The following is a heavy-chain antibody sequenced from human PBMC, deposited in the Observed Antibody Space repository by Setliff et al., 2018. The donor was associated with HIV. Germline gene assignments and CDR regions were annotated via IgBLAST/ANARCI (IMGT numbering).Heavy chain of an antibody. Sequence: SQTLSLTCTVSGAGIISYSWSWIRQPAGKGLEWIGRVYSSGSTNYNPSLRNRLTMSADTSKKQFSLKLSSVTAADTAVYYCARGSVIVADALDIWGQGTMVTVSS. CDR3: ARGSVIVADALDI. J-gene: IGHJ3*02. CDR2: VYSSGST. V-gene: IGHV4-4*07. CDR1: GAGIISYS. D-gene: IGHD1-26*01.